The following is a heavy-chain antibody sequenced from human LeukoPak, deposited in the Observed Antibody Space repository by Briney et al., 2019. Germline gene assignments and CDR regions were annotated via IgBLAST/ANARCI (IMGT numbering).Heavy chain of an antibody. J-gene: IGHJ4*02. CDR2: INWNGSST. V-gene: IGHV3-20*04. D-gene: IGHD6-6*01. CDR3: ARDISSSRGDFDY. CDR1: GFTFDDYG. Sequence: PGGSLRLSCAASGFTFDDYGMSWVRQAPGKGLEWVSGINWNGSSTGYADSVKGRFTISRGNAKNSLYLQMNSLRAEDTALYYCARDISSSRGDFDYWGQGTLVTVSS.